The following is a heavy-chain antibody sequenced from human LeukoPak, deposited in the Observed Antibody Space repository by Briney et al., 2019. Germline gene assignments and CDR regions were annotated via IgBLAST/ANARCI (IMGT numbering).Heavy chain of an antibody. CDR1: GYHFNGDF. CDR2: XXPNTGST. D-gene: IGHD3-10*01. CDR3: ARDYFGSGSLISLDY. J-gene: IGHJ4*02. Sequence: ASVKVSCKASGYHFNGDFLQWVRQAPGQGLXXXXXXXPNTGSTNYAQKFQGRVTLTRDTSITTAYMELSRLRSDDTAVYYCARDYFGSGSLISLDYWGQGTLVTVSS. V-gene: IGHV1-2*02.